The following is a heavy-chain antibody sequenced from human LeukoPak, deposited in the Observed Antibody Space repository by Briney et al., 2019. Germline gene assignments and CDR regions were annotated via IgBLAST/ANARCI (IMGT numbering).Heavy chain of an antibody. J-gene: IGHJ4*02. CDR2: ISGSGGST. CDR3: ANPPVGTMVRGVRALHDY. CDR1: GFTFSSYA. Sequence: GGSLRLSCAASGFTFSSYAVSWVRQAPGKGLEWVSAISGSGGSTYYADSVKGRFTISRDNSKNTLYLQMNSLRAEDTAVYYCANPPVGTMVRGVRALHDYWGQGTLVTVSS. D-gene: IGHD3-10*01. V-gene: IGHV3-23*01.